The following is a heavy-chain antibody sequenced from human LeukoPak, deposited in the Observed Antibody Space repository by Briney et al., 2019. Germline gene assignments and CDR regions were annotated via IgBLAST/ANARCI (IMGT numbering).Heavy chain of an antibody. Sequence: SETLSLTCTVSGYSISSGYYWGWIRQPPGKGLEWIGSIHHSGSTNYNPSLKSRVTISLDTSKNQFSLKLSSVTAADTAVYYCAGARPPLYYYFMDVWGKGTTVTVSS. V-gene: IGHV4-38-2*02. D-gene: IGHD6-25*01. CDR1: GYSISSGYY. J-gene: IGHJ6*03. CDR3: AGARPPLYYYFMDV. CDR2: IHHSGST.